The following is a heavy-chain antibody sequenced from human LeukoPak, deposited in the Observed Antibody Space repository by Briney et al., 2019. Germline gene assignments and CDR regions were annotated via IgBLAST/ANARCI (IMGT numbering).Heavy chain of an antibody. CDR2: INHSGST. Sequence: SETLSLTCAVYGGSFSGYYWSWIRQPPGKGLEWIGEINHSGSTNYNPSLKSRVTISVDTSKNQFSLKLSSVTAADTAVYYCARDTRGSDGYPADFDYWGQGTLVTVSS. CDR3: ARDTRGSDGYPADFDY. J-gene: IGHJ4*02. D-gene: IGHD3-16*02. CDR1: GGSFSGYY. V-gene: IGHV4-34*01.